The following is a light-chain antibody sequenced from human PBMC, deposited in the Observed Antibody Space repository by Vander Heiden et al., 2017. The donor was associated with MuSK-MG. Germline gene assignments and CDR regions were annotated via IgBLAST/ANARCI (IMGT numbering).Light chain of an antibody. CDR3: QQYYSTPLT. V-gene: IGKV4-1*01. CDR1: QSVLSSSNNKNY. Sequence: DIEMTQSPDSLAVSLGERATINCKSSQSVLSSSNNKNYLAWYQQKPGQPPKLLIYWASTRESGVPDRFSGSGFGTDFTLTISSLQAEDVAVYYCQQYYSTPLTFGQGTKVEIK. CDR2: WAS. J-gene: IGKJ1*01.